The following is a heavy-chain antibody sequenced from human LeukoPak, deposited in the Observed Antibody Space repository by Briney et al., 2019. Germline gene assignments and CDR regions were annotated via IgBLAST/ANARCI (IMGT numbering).Heavy chain of an antibody. D-gene: IGHD4-17*01. J-gene: IGHJ6*03. CDR3: TTDPDRRTFSGYGHHSPYFYMDV. Sequence: GGSLRLSCAASGFTFSNAWMSWVRQAPGKGLEWVGRIKSKIDTGTTDYATYVRGRFTISREDSIDMLYLQMNRLTTEDTAVYCCTTDPDRRTFSGYGHHSPYFYMDVWGKGTTVTVSS. CDR1: GFTFSNAW. V-gene: IGHV3-15*01. CDR2: IKSKIDTGTT.